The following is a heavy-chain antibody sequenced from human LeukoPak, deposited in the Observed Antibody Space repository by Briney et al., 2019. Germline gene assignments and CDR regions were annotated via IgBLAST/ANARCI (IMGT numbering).Heavy chain of an antibody. D-gene: IGHD1-26*01. CDR1: AFIFSGHW. Sequence: GGSLRLSCEGSAFIFSGHWMNWVRQTPGKGLEWVSAISGSGGSTYYADSVKGRFTISRDNSKNTLYLQMNSLRAEDTAVYYCAKGTVGATNVGDYFDYWGQGTLVTVSS. V-gene: IGHV3-23*01. CDR3: AKGTVGATNVGDYFDY. J-gene: IGHJ4*02. CDR2: ISGSGGST.